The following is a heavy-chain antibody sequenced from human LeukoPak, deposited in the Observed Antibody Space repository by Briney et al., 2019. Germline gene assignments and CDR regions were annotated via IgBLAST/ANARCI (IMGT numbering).Heavy chain of an antibody. CDR3: AREGGYCSGGSCYANWFDP. Sequence: SVKVSCKASGGTISSYAISWVRQAPGQGLEWMGGIIPIFGTANYAQKFQGRVTITADESTSTAYMELSSLRSEDTAVYYCAREGGYCSGGSCYANWFDPWGQGTLVTVSS. D-gene: IGHD2-15*01. V-gene: IGHV1-69*13. CDR1: GGTISSYA. CDR2: IIPIFGTA. J-gene: IGHJ5*02.